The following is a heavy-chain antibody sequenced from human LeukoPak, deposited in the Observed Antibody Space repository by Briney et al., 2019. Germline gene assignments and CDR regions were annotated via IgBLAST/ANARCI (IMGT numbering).Heavy chain of an antibody. Sequence: GASVKVSCKASGYTFISYAMHWVRQAPGQRPEWMGWINVGNGNTKYAQKFQGRVTISRDTSARVVYLELNSLEFEDTSMYYCARPRTGAFDIWGQGTMVTVSS. J-gene: IGHJ3*02. CDR2: INVGNGNT. V-gene: IGHV1-3*01. D-gene: IGHD3/OR15-3a*01. CDR1: GYTFISYA. CDR3: ARPRTGAFDI.